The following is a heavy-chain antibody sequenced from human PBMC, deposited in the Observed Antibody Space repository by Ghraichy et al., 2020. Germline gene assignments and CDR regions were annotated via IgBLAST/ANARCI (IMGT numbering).Heavy chain of an antibody. CDR3: ASLIAAAGTPLYYDYTDG. V-gene: IGHV4-61*01. D-gene: IGHD6-13*01. CDR2: IYYSGST. Sequence: PETLSLTCTVSGGSVSSGSYYWSWIRQPPGKGLEWIGYIYYSGSTNYNPSLKSRVTISVDTSTNQFSLKLSSVTATDTAVYYCASLIAAAGTPLYYDYTDGWGKGTSVTVSS. CDR1: GGSVSSGSYY. J-gene: IGHJ6*03.